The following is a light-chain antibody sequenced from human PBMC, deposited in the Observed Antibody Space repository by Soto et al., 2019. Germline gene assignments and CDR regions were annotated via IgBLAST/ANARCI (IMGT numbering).Light chain of an antibody. CDR3: QTWGAGIRV. V-gene: IGLV4-69*01. CDR1: SGHSSSA. CDR2: LNSDGSH. J-gene: IGLJ3*02. Sequence: QTVVTQSPSASASLGASVKLTCTLSSGHSSSAIAWHQQRPEKGPRFLMRLNSDGSHSKGDGIPDRFSGSSSGAERYLTISSPQSEDEADYYCQTWGAGIRVFGGGTKVTVL.